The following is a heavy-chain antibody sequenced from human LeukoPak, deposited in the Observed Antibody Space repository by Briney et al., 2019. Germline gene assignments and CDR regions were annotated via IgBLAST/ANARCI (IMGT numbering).Heavy chain of an antibody. CDR2: IIPIFGTA. Sequence: ASVKVSCKASGGTFSSYAISCVRQAPGQGLEWMGGIIPIFGTANYAQKFQGRVTITTDESTSTAYMELSSLRSEDTVMYYCARAERPTIVVVPAAMNVWGQGTLVTVSS. V-gene: IGHV1-69*05. J-gene: IGHJ4*02. D-gene: IGHD2-2*01. CDR3: ARAERPTIVVVPAAMNV. CDR1: GGTFSSYA.